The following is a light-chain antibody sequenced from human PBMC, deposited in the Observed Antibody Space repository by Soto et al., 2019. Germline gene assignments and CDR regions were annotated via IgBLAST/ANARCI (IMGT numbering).Light chain of an antibody. CDR1: QSVDIN. V-gene: IGKV3-15*01. J-gene: IGKJ1*01. Sequence: EIVLTQSPGTLSVSPGDRVTLSCRASQSVDINLAWYQQRAGQAPRLLVYGASIRATGIPARFSGSGSGTEFSLTISSLQSEDFAVYYCQQYHNWWTFGQGTKV. CDR2: GAS. CDR3: QQYHNWWT.